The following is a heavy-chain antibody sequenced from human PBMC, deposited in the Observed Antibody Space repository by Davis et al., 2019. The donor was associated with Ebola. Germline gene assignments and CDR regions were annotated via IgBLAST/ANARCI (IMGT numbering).Heavy chain of an antibody. V-gene: IGHV4-59*08. CDR2: IFYRETS. Sequence: PSETLSLTCTVSGGSIFSYYWNWTRQPPGKGLEWIGYIFYRETSNYNPSLESRVTMSMDTSKSQFSLKLTSVTAADTAVYYCARIGPYYYDSSGYHSGGFDFWGRGTLVTVSS. CDR3: ARIGPYYYDSSGYHSGGFDF. J-gene: IGHJ4*02. CDR1: GGSIFSYY. D-gene: IGHD3-22*01.